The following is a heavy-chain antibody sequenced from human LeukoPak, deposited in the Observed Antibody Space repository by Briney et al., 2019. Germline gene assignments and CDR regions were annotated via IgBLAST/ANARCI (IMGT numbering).Heavy chain of an antibody. V-gene: IGHV3-7*01. CDR2: IKQDGSEK. J-gene: IGHJ4*02. Sequence: GGSLRLSCAASGFTFSTSWMSWVRQAPGKGLEWVTNIKQDGSEKYYVDSVKGRFTISRDNAKNSLYLQMNSLRAEDTAVYYCASLDAVGGPAYWGQGTLVAVSS. D-gene: IGHD2-15*01. CDR1: GFTFSTSW. CDR3: ASLDAVGGPAY.